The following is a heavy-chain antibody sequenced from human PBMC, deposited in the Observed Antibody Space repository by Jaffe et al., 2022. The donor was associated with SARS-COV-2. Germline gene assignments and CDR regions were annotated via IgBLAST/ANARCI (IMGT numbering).Heavy chain of an antibody. D-gene: IGHD2-15*01. CDR2: ISWNSGSI. V-gene: IGHV3-9*01. CDR1: GFTFDDYA. Sequence: EVQLVESGGGLVQPGRSLRLSCAASGFTFDDYAMHWVRQAPGKGLEWVSGISWNSGSIGYADSVKGRFTISRDNAKNSLYLQMNSLRAEDTALYYCAKVYSRGSGVIDIWGQGTMVTVSS. CDR3: AKVYSRGSGVIDI. J-gene: IGHJ3*02.